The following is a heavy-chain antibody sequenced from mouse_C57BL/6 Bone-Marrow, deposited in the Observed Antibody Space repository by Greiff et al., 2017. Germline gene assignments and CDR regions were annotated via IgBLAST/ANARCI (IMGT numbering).Heavy chain of an antibody. Sequence: EVKVVESGGGLVQPGASLKLSCAASGFTFSDYYMYWVRQTPEKSLEWVAYISNGGGSTYYPDNVKGRVTFSGDNAKNTRYLQMSRLKSEDTAMYYCGSACGKGAWFAFWGRGTLVTVSA. CDR1: GFTFSDYY. D-gene: IGHD1-1*01. CDR2: ISNGGGST. CDR3: GSACGKGAWFAF. V-gene: IGHV5-12*01. J-gene: IGHJ3*01.